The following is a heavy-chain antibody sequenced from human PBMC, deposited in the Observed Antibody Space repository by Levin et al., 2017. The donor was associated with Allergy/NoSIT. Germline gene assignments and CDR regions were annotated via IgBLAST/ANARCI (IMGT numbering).Heavy chain of an antibody. CDR3: TTDCRPIYWSPRKIPYCSGGSCRCYYGMDV. CDR1: GFTFSNAW. D-gene: IGHD2-15*01. CDR2: IKSKTDGGTT. Sequence: GESLKISCAASGFTFSNAWMSWVRQAPGKGLEWVGRIKSKTDGGTTDYAAPVKGRFTISRDDSKNTLYLQMNSLKTEDTAVYYCTTDCRPIYWSPRKIPYCSGGSCRCYYGMDVWGQGTTVTVSS. V-gene: IGHV3-15*01. J-gene: IGHJ6*02.